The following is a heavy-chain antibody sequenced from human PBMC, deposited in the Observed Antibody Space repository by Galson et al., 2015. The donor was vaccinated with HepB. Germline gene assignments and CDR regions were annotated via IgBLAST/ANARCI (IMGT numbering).Heavy chain of an antibody. V-gene: IGHV1-8*01. J-gene: IGHJ5*02. CDR1: GFIFTNYD. Sequence: SVKVSCKASGFIFTNYDINWVRQATGQGLEWMGWMDPKDGNTGYAQKFQGRITMTNRTSISTAYMELSSLKSDDTAVYYCARAVRSGDAFDPWGKGTLVTVSS. CDR3: ARAVRSGDAFDP. D-gene: IGHD3-10*01. CDR2: MDPKDGNT.